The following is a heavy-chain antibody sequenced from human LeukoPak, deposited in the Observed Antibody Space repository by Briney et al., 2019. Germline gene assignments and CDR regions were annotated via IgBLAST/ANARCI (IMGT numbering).Heavy chain of an antibody. CDR2: INAGNGNT. J-gene: IGHJ4*02. Sequence: ASVKVSCRASGYTFTGYYMSWVRRAPGQRLEWMGWINAGNGNTKYSQKFQGRVTITRDTSASTAYMELSSLRSEDTAVYYCARAFGWGELQYWGQGTLVTVSS. CDR1: GYTFTGYY. CDR3: ARAFGWGELQY. D-gene: IGHD1-26*01. V-gene: IGHV1-3*01.